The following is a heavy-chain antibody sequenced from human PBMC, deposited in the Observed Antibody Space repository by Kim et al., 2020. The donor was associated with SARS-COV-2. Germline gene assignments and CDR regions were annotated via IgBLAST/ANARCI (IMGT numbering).Heavy chain of an antibody. J-gene: IGHJ6*02. V-gene: IGHV1-8*01. CDR3: ARGVWLELGWDMDV. Sequence: ASVKVSCKASGYTFTSYDINWVRQATGQGLEWMGWMNPNSGNTGYAQKFQGRVTMTRNTSISTAYMELSSLRSEDTAVYYCARGVWLELGWDMDVWGQGTTVTVSS. CDR1: GYTFTSYD. D-gene: IGHD1-7*01. CDR2: MNPNSGNT.